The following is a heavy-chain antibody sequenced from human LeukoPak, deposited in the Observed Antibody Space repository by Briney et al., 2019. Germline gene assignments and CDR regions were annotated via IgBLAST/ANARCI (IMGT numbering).Heavy chain of an antibody. CDR3: ARDRVGYDFWSGYYAGVDY. D-gene: IGHD3-3*01. Sequence: PSETLSLTCTVSGYSISSGHYWGWIRQPPGKGLEWIGSIYRSGSTYYNPSLKSRVTISVDTSKNQFSLKLSSVTAADTAVYYCARDRVGYDFWSGYYAGVDYWGQGTLVTVSS. CDR2: IYRSGST. V-gene: IGHV4-38-2*02. CDR1: GYSISSGHY. J-gene: IGHJ4*02.